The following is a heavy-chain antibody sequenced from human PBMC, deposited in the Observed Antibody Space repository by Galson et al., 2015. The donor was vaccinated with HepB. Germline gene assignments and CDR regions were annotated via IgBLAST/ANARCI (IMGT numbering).Heavy chain of an antibody. CDR1: GFTFSSYS. CDR3: ARPGLHYYDSSGYPYYFDY. J-gene: IGHJ4*02. Sequence: SLRLSCAASGFTFSSYSMNWVRQAPGKGLEWVSYISSSSSTIYYADSVKGRFTISRDNAKNSLYLQMNSLRAEDTAVYYCARPGLHYYDSSGYPYYFDYWGQGTLVTVSS. D-gene: IGHD3-22*01. CDR2: ISSSSSTI. V-gene: IGHV3-48*01.